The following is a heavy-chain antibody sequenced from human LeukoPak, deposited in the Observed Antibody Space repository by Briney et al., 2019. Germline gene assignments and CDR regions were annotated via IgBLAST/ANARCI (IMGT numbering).Heavy chain of an antibody. CDR1: GGSISNDNYY. CDR2: IYSSGTT. V-gene: IGHV4-61*02. CDR3: ARWGAPRGFDI. D-gene: IGHD1-26*01. J-gene: IGHJ3*02. Sequence: PSETLSLTCTVSGGSISNDNYYWSWIRQPAGRGLEWIGRIYSSGTTNYNPSLKSRVSISVNTSKNQFSLELSSVTAADTAVYYCARWGAPRGFDIWGQGTMVTVSS.